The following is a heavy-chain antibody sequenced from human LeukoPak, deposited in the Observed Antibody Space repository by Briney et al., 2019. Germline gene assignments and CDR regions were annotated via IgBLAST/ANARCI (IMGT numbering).Heavy chain of an antibody. Sequence: SETLSLTCTVSGGSISSYYWSWIQQPPGKGLEWIGYIYYSGSTNYNPSLKSRVTISVDTSKNQFSLKLSSVTAADTAVYYCARGGYDSSGYYYYYYYMDVWGKGTTVTISS. CDR2: IYYSGST. D-gene: IGHD3-22*01. V-gene: IGHV4-59*01. CDR1: GGSISSYY. CDR3: ARGGYDSSGYYYYYYYMDV. J-gene: IGHJ6*03.